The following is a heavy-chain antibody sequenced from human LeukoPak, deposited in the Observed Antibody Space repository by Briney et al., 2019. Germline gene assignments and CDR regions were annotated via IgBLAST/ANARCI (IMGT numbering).Heavy chain of an antibody. D-gene: IGHD3-10*01. CDR1: GVTFSSYI. CDR3: ARDPYGSGSWFDP. J-gene: IGHJ5*02. V-gene: IGHV3-21*01. CDR2: ISSSSSYI. Sequence: GGSLRLSCAASGVTFSSYIMNWVRQAPGKGLEWVSSISSSSSYIYYADSVKGRFTISRDNAKNSLYLQMNSLRAEDTAVYYCARDPYGSGSWFDPWGQGTLVTVSS.